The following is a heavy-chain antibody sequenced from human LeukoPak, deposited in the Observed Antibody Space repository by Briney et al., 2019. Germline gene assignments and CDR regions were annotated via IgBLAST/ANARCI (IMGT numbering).Heavy chain of an antibody. CDR3: ARSRHDYGGINDAFDI. Sequence: SETLSLTCTVSGGSISSSSYYWGWIRQPPGKGLEWIGSIYYSGSTYYNPSLKSRVTISVDTSKNQFSLKLSSVTAADTAVYYCARSRHDYGGINDAFDIWGQGTMVTVSS. CDR1: GGSISSSSYY. J-gene: IGHJ3*02. CDR2: IYYSGST. D-gene: IGHD4-23*01. V-gene: IGHV4-39*01.